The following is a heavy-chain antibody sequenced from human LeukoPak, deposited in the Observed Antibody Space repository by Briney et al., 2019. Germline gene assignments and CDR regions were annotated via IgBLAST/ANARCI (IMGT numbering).Heavy chain of an antibody. Sequence: PGGSPRLSCAASGFTFSSYSMNWVRQAPGKGLEWVSSLSSSSSYIYYADSVKGRFTISRDNAKNSLYLQMNSLRAEDTAVYYCARDRASGFVVVTASYAFDIWGQGTVVTVSS. J-gene: IGHJ3*02. CDR3: ARDRASGFVVVTASYAFDI. CDR1: GFTFSSYS. CDR2: LSSSSSYI. D-gene: IGHD2-21*02. V-gene: IGHV3-21*01.